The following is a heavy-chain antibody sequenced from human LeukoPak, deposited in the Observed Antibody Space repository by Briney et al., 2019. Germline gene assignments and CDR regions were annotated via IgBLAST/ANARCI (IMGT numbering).Heavy chain of an antibody. D-gene: IGHD3-22*01. V-gene: IGHV3-23*01. CDR3: AKKYNPTYYYDSSGYWDAFGI. J-gene: IGHJ3*02. CDR2: ISGSGGST. Sequence: PGASLRLSCAASGFTFSSYAMSWVRQAPGKGLEWVSAISGSGGSTYYADSVKGRFTISRDNSKNTLYLQMNSLRAEDTAAYYCAKKYNPTYYYDSSGYWDAFGIWGQGTMVTVSS. CDR1: GFTFSSYA.